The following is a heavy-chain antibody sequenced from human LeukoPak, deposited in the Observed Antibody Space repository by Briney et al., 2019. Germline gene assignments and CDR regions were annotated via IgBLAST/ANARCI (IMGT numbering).Heavy chain of an antibody. D-gene: IGHD3-3*01. CDR3: ARDTWKSGYPDY. CDR1: GGSISSYY. Sequence: PSETLSLTCTVSGGSISSYYWSWIRQPAGKAPEWIGRIYSSGIINYNPSLKSRVTMPLDNSKNQLSLKLSYVTAADTAVYYCARDTWKSGYPDYRGQGTLVTVSS. CDR2: IYSSGII. V-gene: IGHV4-4*07. J-gene: IGHJ4*02.